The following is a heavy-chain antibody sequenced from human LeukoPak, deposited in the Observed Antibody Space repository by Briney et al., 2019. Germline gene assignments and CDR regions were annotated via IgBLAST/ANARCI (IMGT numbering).Heavy chain of an antibody. J-gene: IGHJ6*03. CDR3: ARDSDIVVVPAAMGTYYYYYMDV. Sequence: PSQTLSLTCTVSGGSISSGSYCWSWIRQPAGKGLEWIGRIYTSGSSNYNPSLKSRVTILVDTSKNQFSLKLSSVTAADTAVYYCARDSDIVVVPAAMGTYYYYYMDVWGKGTTVTVSS. CDR1: GGSISSGSYC. CDR2: IYTSGSS. D-gene: IGHD2-2*01. V-gene: IGHV4-61*02.